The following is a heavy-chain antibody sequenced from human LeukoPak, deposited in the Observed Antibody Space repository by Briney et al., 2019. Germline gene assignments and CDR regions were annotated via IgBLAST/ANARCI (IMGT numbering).Heavy chain of an antibody. CDR3: ARDSDFDY. V-gene: IGHV1-8*03. Sequence: LEWMGWMNPNSGNTGYAQKFQGRVTITRNTSISTAYMELSSLRSEDTAVYYCARDSDFDYWGQGTLVTVSS. CDR2: MNPNSGNT. D-gene: IGHD6-13*01. J-gene: IGHJ4*02.